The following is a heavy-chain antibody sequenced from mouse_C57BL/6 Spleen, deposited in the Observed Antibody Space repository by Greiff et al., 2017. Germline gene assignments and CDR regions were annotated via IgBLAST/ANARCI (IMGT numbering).Heavy chain of an antibody. J-gene: IGHJ4*01. CDR1: GYTFTSYW. CDR3: AQFQLGRRDAMDY. D-gene: IGHD4-1*02. Sequence: VKLMESGTELVKPGASVKLSCKASGYTFTSYWMHWVKQRPGQGLEWIGNINPSNGGTNYNEKFKSKATLTVDKSSSTAYMQLSSLTSEDSAVYYCAQFQLGRRDAMDYWGQGTSVTVSS. V-gene: IGHV1-53*01. CDR2: INPSNGGT.